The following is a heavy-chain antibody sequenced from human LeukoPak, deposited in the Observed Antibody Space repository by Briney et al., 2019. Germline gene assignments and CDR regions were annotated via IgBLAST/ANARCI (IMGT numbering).Heavy chain of an antibody. CDR1: GFTFSSYA. Sequence: PGGSLRLSCAASGFTFSSYAMSWVRQAPGKGLEWVSAISGSGGSTYYADSVKGRFTISRDNSKNTLYLQMNSLRAEDTAVYYCAKFPHVWGTYFDYWGQRTLVTVSS. D-gene: IGHD3-16*01. CDR2: ISGSGGST. V-gene: IGHV3-23*01. J-gene: IGHJ4*02. CDR3: AKFPHVWGTYFDY.